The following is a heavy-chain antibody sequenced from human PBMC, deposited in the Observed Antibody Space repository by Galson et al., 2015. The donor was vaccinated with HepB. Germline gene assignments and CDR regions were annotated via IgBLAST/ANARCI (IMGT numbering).Heavy chain of an antibody. CDR3: ATGLVFDI. D-gene: IGHD6-6*01. Sequence: SLRLSCAGSGFTFSNAWMGWVRQVPGKGLEWVARIKSKPDGETIDYAAPAKGRFIISRDDSRKTVYLVMNSLTDEDTAVYYCATGLVFDIWGQGTTVIVSS. CDR2: IKSKPDGETI. V-gene: IGHV3-15*01. CDR1: GFTFSNAW. J-gene: IGHJ3*02.